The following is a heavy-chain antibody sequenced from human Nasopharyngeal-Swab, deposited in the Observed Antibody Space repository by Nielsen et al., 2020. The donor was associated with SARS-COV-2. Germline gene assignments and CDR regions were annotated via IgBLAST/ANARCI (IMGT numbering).Heavy chain of an antibody. CDR2: TYYRSKWYN. Sequence: LRLSCAISGDSVSSNSAAWNWIRQSPSRGLEWLGRTYYRSKWYNDYAVSVKSRITINPDTSKNQFSLQLNSVTPEDTAVYYCARVTYSSGWYDYYYYVDVWGKGTTVTVSS. V-gene: IGHV6-1*01. J-gene: IGHJ6*03. D-gene: IGHD6-19*01. CDR3: ARVTYSSGWYDYYYYVDV. CDR1: GDSVSSNSAA.